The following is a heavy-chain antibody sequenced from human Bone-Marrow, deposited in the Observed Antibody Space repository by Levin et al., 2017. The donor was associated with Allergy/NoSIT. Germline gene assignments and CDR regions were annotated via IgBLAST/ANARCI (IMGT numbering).Heavy chain of an antibody. CDR1: GFTFSSYE. CDR3: ARGPYSSSWYVWFDP. Sequence: GGSLRLSCAASGFTFSSYEMNWVRQAPGKGLEWVSYISSSGSTIYYADSVKGRFTISRDNAKNSLYLQMNSLRAEDTAVYYCARGPYSSSWYVWFDPWGQGTLVTVSS. J-gene: IGHJ5*02. D-gene: IGHD6-13*01. CDR2: ISSSGSTI. V-gene: IGHV3-48*03.